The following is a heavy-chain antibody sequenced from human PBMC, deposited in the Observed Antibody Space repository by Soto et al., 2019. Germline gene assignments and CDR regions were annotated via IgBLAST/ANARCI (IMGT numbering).Heavy chain of an antibody. V-gene: IGHV4-31*03. Sequence: SETLSLTCTVSGGSISSGGYYWSWIRQHPGKGLEWIGYIYYSGSTYYNPSLKSRVTISVDTSKNQFSLKLNSVTAADTAVYYCARGYGRNFDYWGQGTLITVSS. CDR1: GGSISSGGYY. CDR3: ARGYGRNFDY. D-gene: IGHD5-18*01. CDR2: IYYSGST. J-gene: IGHJ4*02.